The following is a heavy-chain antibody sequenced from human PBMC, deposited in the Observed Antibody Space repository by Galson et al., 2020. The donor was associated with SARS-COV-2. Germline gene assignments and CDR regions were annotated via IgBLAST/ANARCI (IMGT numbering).Heavy chain of an antibody. CDR3: ARDKVYGSGSYYRGGYYYYGMDV. CDR1: GFTFSSYA. D-gene: IGHD3-10*01. Sequence: PGGSLRLSCAASGFTFSSYAMHWVRQAPGKGLEWVAVISYDGSNKYYADSVKGRFTISRDNSKNTLYLQMNSLRAEDTAVYYCARDKVYGSGSYYRGGYYYYGMDVWGQGTTVTVSS. J-gene: IGHJ6*02. CDR2: ISYDGSNK. V-gene: IGHV3-30-3*01.